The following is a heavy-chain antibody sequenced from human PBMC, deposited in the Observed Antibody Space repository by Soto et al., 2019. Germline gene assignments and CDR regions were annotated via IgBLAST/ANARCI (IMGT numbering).Heavy chain of an antibody. D-gene: IGHD3-9*01. CDR3: ATITYDILTGYYLVDY. CDR1: GGSISSGGYY. J-gene: IGHJ4*02. V-gene: IGHV4-31*03. Sequence: SETLSLTCTVSGGSISSGGYYWSWIRQHPGKGLEWIGYIYYSGSTYYNPSLKSRVTISVDTSKNQFSLKLSSVTAADTAVYYCATITYDILTGYYLVDYWGQGTLVTVSS. CDR2: IYYSGST.